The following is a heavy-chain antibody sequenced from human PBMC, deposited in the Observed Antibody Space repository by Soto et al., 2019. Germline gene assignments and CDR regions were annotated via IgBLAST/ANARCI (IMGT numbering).Heavy chain of an antibody. CDR1: GYTFSSSG. CDR3: ARDVRIAQLSDAFHI. J-gene: IGHJ3*02. V-gene: IGHV1-18*01. CDR2: ISSYNGNT. Sequence: QVQLEQSGPEVKKPGASVKVSCKASGYTFSSSGIRWVRQTPGQGLEWMGWISSYNGNTKYAQNLQGRLIMTTDTSTSTAYMELRSLRSDDTAVYYCARDVRIAQLSDAFHIWGQGAMVTVSS. D-gene: IGHD1-1*01.